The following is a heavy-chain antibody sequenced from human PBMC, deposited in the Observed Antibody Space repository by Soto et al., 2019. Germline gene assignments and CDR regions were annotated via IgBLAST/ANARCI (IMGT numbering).Heavy chain of an antibody. Sequence: QVQLVQSGAAEKKPGASVKVSCKASGYTFTSYAMHWVRQAPGQRLEWMGWINAGNGNTKYSQKFQGRVTITRDTSASTAYMELSSLRSEDTAVYYCARAWVVVTAPDYWGQGTLVTVSS. V-gene: IGHV1-3*05. CDR1: GYTFTSYA. D-gene: IGHD2-21*02. CDR2: INAGNGNT. CDR3: ARAWVVVTAPDY. J-gene: IGHJ4*02.